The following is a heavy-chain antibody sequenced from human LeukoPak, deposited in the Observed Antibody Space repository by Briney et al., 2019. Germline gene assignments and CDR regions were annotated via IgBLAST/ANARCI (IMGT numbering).Heavy chain of an antibody. CDR3: AREWDHDYDDYMFDY. CDR2: IYSDGST. Sequence: PGGSLRLSFAASGFSVSSNYMSWGRQAPGEGREWVSVIYSDGSTYYADSVKGRFTISRDNSRNTLYLQMNSLRAEDTAVYYCAREWDHDYDDYMFDYWGQGTLVTVSS. CDR1: GFSVSSNY. V-gene: IGHV3-66*01. J-gene: IGHJ4*02. D-gene: IGHD4-17*01.